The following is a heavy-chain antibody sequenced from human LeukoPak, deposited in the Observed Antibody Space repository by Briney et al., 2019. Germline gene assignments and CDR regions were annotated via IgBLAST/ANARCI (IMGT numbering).Heavy chain of an antibody. CDR1: GFTFSSYA. V-gene: IGHV3-30*04. CDR2: ISYDGSNK. CDR3: AKDFDYYGSGPLED. D-gene: IGHD3-10*01. Sequence: GSLRLSCAASGFTFSSYAMHWVRQAPGKGLEWVAVISYDGSNKYYADSVKGRFTISRDNSKNTLYLQMNSLRAEDTAVYYCAKDFDYYGSGPLEDWGQGTLVTVSS. J-gene: IGHJ4*02.